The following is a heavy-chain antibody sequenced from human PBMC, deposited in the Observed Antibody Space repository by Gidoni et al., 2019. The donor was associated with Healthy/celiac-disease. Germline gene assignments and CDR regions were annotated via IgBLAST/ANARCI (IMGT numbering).Heavy chain of an antibody. CDR1: GGSFSGYY. J-gene: IGHJ6*02. CDR3: ASAHRRQLVRTYYYYYYGMDV. Sequence: QVQLQQWGAGLLKPSETLSLTCAVYGGSFSGYYWSWIRQPPGKGLEWIGEINHSGSTNYNPSLKSRVTISVDTSKNQFSLKLSSVTAADTAVYYCASAHRRQLVRTYYYYYYGMDVWGQGTTVTVSS. V-gene: IGHV4-34*01. D-gene: IGHD6-6*01. CDR2: INHSGST.